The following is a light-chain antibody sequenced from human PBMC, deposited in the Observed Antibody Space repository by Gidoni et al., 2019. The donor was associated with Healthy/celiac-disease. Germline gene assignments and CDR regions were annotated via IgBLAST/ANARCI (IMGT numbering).Light chain of an antibody. Sequence: EIVLTQSPGTLSLSPGERATLSCRASQSVSSSYLAWYQQKPGQAPRLLIYGASSRATGIPDRFSGSGSGTDFTLTISRLEPEDFAVYYCQQYGSSRMTFGQGTKVEIE. CDR1: QSVSSSY. J-gene: IGKJ1*01. CDR2: GAS. V-gene: IGKV3-20*01. CDR3: QQYGSSRMT.